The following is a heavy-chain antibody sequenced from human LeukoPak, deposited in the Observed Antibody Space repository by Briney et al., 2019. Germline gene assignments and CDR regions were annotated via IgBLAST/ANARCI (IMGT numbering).Heavy chain of an antibody. D-gene: IGHD3-10*01. CDR1: DGSIRRGGYY. CDR2: IYYTGTT. Sequence: SETLSLTCTVPDGSIRRGGYYWTWIRQYPGKGLEWIGYIYYTGTTYYNPSLQSRVAISKDATKNQFSLRLSSVTAADTAVYYCTRAGPHYGSGTGYAFYGMDVWGQGTTVTVSS. J-gene: IGHJ6*02. CDR3: TRAGPHYGSGTGYAFYGMDV. V-gene: IGHV4-31*03.